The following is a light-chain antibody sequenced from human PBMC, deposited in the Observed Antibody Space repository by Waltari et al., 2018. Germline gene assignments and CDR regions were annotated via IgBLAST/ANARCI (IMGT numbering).Light chain of an antibody. Sequence: QLVLTQSPSASASLGASAKLTCTLSSGLSSNVIAWLQQQPEKGPRYLMKVTSDGSHSKGDEIPDRFSGSSSGAERYLTISSLQSEDEADYYCQTGGHGTWVFGGGTKLTVL. J-gene: IGLJ3*02. CDR2: VTSDGSH. CDR3: QTGGHGTWV. V-gene: IGLV4-69*01. CDR1: SGLSSNV.